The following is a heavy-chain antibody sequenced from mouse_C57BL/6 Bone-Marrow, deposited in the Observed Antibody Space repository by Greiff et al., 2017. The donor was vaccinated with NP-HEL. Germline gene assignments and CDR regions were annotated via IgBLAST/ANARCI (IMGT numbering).Heavy chain of an antibody. CDR3: ARYLYGSSYVNWYFDV. Sequence: EVHLVESEGGLVQPGSSMKLSCTASGFTFSDYYMAWVRQVPEKGLEWVANINYDGSSTYYLDSLKSRFIISRDNAKNILYLQMSSLKSEDTATYYCARYLYGSSYVNWYFDVWGTGTTVTVSS. CDR1: GFTFSDYY. CDR2: INYDGSST. V-gene: IGHV5-16*01. D-gene: IGHD1-1*01. J-gene: IGHJ1*03.